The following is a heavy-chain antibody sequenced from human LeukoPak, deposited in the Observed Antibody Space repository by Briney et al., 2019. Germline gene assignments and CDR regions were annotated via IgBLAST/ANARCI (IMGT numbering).Heavy chain of an antibody. V-gene: IGHV3-30-3*01. CDR2: ISYDGGNK. D-gene: IGHD3-10*01. CDR3: ARDTLSGSHDFGY. J-gene: IGHJ4*02. CDR1: GFTFNTYA. Sequence: GRSLRLSCAASGFTFNTYAMHWVRQAPGKGLEWVAVISYDGGNKYYADSVKGRFTISRDNSQNTLYLQMNSLRAEDTAVYYCARDTLSGSHDFGYWGQGTLVTVSS.